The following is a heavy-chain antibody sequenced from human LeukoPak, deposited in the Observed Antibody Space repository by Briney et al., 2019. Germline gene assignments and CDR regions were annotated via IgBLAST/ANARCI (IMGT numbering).Heavy chain of an antibody. Sequence: ASVKVSCKASGYTFTSYAMNWVRQAPGQGLEWMGWINTNTGNPTYAQGFTGRFVFSLDTSVSTAYLQISSLKAEDTAVYYCGRGFGGEDVDIVATRYNWFDPWGQGTLVTVSS. D-gene: IGHD5-12*01. CDR3: GRGFGGEDVDIVATRYNWFDP. J-gene: IGHJ5*02. CDR1: GYTFTSYA. CDR2: INTNTGNP. V-gene: IGHV7-4-1*02.